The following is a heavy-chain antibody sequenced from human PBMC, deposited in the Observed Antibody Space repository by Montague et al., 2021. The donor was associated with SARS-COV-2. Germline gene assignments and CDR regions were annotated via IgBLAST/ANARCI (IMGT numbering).Heavy chain of an antibody. D-gene: IGHD3-22*01. Sequence: SETLSLTCTVSGGPISSSGYYRGWICQPPGKGLEWIGSIYYSGSTYYNPSLKSRVTISVDTSKNQFSLKLSSVTAADTAVYYCARFPTSYYYDSKAAPATPDAFDIWGQGTMVTVSS. CDR1: GGPISSSGYY. J-gene: IGHJ3*02. CDR2: IYYSGST. CDR3: ARFPTSYYYDSKAAPATPDAFDI. V-gene: IGHV4-39*01.